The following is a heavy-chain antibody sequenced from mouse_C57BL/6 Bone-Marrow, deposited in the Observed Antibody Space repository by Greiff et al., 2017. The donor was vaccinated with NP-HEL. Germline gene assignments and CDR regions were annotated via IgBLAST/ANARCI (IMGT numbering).Heavy chain of an antibody. D-gene: IGHD2-5*01. CDR3: ARHEEVTPFAY. CDR1: GFTFSSYG. Sequence: DVQLVESGGDLVKPGGSLKLSCAASGFTFSSYGMSWVRQTPDKRLEWVATISSGGSYTYYPDSVKGRFTISRDNAKNTLYLQMSSLKSEDTAMYYCARHEEVTPFAYWGQGTLVTVSA. V-gene: IGHV5-6*01. J-gene: IGHJ3*01. CDR2: ISSGGSYT.